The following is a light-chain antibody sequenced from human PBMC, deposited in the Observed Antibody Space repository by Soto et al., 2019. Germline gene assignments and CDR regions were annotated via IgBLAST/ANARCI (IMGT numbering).Light chain of an antibody. CDR1: QNIFSY. J-gene: IGKJ3*01. CDR3: QQSYSTPFT. Sequence: DIQMTQSPSSLSASVGDRVTITCRASQNIFSYLSWYQHKPGKAPKLLIYAASSLQSGVPSRFSGSGSGTDFTLTISSLQPEDFATYYCQQSYSTPFTFGPGTKVDIK. V-gene: IGKV1-39*01. CDR2: AAS.